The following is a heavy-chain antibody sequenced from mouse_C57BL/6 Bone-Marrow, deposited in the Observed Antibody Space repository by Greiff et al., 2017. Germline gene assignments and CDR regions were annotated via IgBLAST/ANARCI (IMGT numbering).Heavy chain of an antibody. CDR2: IYPGGGYT. V-gene: IGHV1-63*01. CDR1: GYTFTNYW. J-gene: IGHJ2*01. Sequence: QVHVKQSGAELVRPGTSVKMSCKASGYTFTNYWIGWAKQRPGHGLEWIGDIYPGGGYTNYNEKFKGKATLTADKSSSTAYMQFSSLTSEDSAIYYCARAGYYGFDYWGQGTTLTVSS. CDR3: ARAGYYGFDY. D-gene: IGHD2-3*01.